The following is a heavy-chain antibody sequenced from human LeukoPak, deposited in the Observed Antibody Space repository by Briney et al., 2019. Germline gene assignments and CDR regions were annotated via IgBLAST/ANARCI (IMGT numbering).Heavy chain of an antibody. J-gene: IGHJ4*02. CDR1: GGSISSSSYY. Sequence: PSETLSLTCTVSGGSISSSSYYWGWIRQPPGKGLEWIGYIYYSGSTNYNPSLKSRVTISVDTSKNQFSLKLSSVTAADTAVYYCARDPVSSGWYYFDYWGQGTLVTVSS. V-gene: IGHV4-61*01. CDR3: ARDPVSSGWYYFDY. CDR2: IYYSGST. D-gene: IGHD6-19*01.